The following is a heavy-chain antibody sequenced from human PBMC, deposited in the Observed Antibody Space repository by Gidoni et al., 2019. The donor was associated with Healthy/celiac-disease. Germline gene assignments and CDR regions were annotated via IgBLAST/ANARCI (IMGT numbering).Heavy chain of an antibody. D-gene: IGHD3-22*01. V-gene: IGHV4-34*01. J-gene: IGHJ6*02. CDR3: ASYYDSSGYPYYYYGMDV. CDR1: GGSFSGYY. CDR2: INHSGST. Sequence: QVQLQQWGAGLLKPSETLSLTCAVYGGSFSGYYWSWIRQPPGKGLEWIGEINHSGSTNSNPSLKSRVTIPVDTSKNQFSLKLSSVTAADTAVYYCASYYDSSGYPYYYYGMDVWGQGTTVTVSS.